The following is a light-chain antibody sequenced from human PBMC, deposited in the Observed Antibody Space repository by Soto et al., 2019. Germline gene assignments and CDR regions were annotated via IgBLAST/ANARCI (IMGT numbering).Light chain of an antibody. CDR1: QSVSSSY. Sequence: EIVLTQSPGTLSLSPGERATLSSRASQSVSSSYLAWYQQKPGQAPRLLIYGASIRATGIPDRFSGSGSGPDFTLTISRLEPEDFAVYYCQQYSSSPPYTFGQGTKLEIK. J-gene: IGKJ2*01. V-gene: IGKV3-20*01. CDR2: GAS. CDR3: QQYSSSPPYT.